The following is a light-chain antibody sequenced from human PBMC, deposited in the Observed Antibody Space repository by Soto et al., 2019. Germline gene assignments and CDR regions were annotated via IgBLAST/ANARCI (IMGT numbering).Light chain of an antibody. V-gene: IGLV2-14*01. J-gene: IGLJ3*02. CDR2: EVS. CDR1: SSDVGGYNY. Sequence: QSVLTQPASVSGSPGQSITLSCTATSSDVGGYNYVSWYQQHPGKAPKLMIYEVSNRPSGVSNRFSGSKSGNTASLTISGLQAEDEADYYCSSYTTSNTWVFGGGTKLTVL. CDR3: SSYTTSNTWV.